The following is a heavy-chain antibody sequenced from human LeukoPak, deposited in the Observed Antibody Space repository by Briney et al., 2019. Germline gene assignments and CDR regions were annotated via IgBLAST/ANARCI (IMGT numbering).Heavy chain of an antibody. Sequence: GASVKVSCKTSAYTFTGYYMHWVRQAPGQALEWMGWIDPKSCATKYAQIFQGRVTMTRDLSMGTVYMELRRLRSDDTGVYYCAKFYYSGTGSDGWFDPWGQGTLVTVSS. CDR1: AYTFTGYY. V-gene: IGHV1-2*02. CDR3: AKFYYSGTGSDGWFDP. J-gene: IGHJ5*02. CDR2: IDPKSCAT. D-gene: IGHD3-10*01.